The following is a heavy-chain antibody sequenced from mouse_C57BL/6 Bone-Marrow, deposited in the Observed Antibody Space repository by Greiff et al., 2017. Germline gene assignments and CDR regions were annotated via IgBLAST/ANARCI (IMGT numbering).Heavy chain of an antibody. V-gene: IGHV1-50*01. CDR2: IDPSDSYT. Sequence: QVQLQQPGAELVKPGASVKLSCKASGYTFTSYWMQWVKQRPGQGLEWIGEIDPSDSYTNYNQKFKGKATLTVDTSSNPAYMQLSSLTSEDSAVSCCASWDYYGSGYWGQGTTLTVSS. J-gene: IGHJ2*01. D-gene: IGHD1-1*01. CDR3: ASWDYYGSGY. CDR1: GYTFTSYW.